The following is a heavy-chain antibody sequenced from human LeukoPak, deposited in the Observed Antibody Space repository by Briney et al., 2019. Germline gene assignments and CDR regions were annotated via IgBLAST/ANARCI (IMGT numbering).Heavy chain of an antibody. J-gene: IGHJ4*02. V-gene: IGHV3-23*01. Sequence: GGSLRLSCAASGFTFSSYAMSWVRQAPGKGLEWVSAISGSGVSTYYADSVKGRFTISRDNSKDTLYLQMSNLRAEDTAVYYCAKYTPANYYGSGSIFDYWGQGTLVTVSS. CDR3: AKYTPANYYGSGSIFDY. CDR1: GFTFSSYA. CDR2: ISGSGVST. D-gene: IGHD3-10*01.